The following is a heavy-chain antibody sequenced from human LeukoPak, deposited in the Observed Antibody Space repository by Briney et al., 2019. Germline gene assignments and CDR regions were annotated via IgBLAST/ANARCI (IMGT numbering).Heavy chain of an antibody. CDR1: GGSISSCY. J-gene: IGHJ4*02. V-gene: IGHV4-59*12. CDR3: ARGDSSGYYYFDY. CDR2: IYHSGST. Sequence: SETLSLTCTVSGGSISSCYWSWIRQPPGKGLVWIGQIYHSGSTNYSPSLKSRVTISIDKSKNQFSLKLSSVTAADTAVYYCARGDSSGYYYFDYWGQGILVTVSS. D-gene: IGHD3-22*01.